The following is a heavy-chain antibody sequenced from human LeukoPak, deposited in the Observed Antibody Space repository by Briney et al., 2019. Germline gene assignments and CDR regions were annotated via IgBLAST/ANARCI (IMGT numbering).Heavy chain of an antibody. D-gene: IGHD4-17*01. J-gene: IGHJ4*02. CDR1: GYTFTGYY. CDR2: INPNSGGT. Sequence: GASVKVSCKASGYTFTGYYMHWVRQAPGQGLEWMGWINPNSGGTNYAQKFQGWVTMTRDTSISTAYMELSRLRSDDTAVYYCAREPAGYGDYEGYFDYWGQGTLVTVSS. CDR3: AREPAGYGDYEGYFDY. V-gene: IGHV1-2*04.